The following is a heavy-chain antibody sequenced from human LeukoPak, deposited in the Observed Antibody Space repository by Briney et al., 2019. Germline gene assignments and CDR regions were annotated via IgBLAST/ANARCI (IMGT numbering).Heavy chain of an antibody. D-gene: IGHD4-23*01. V-gene: IGHV3-7*04. Sequence: PEGSLRLSCAASGFNFGEFWMAWVRQTPGMGLEWVADIKEDGSESFYVDSVKGRFTISRDNAKNSLYLQMNSLRAEDTAVYYCARGPTRGNSFDYWGQGTLVTVSS. CDR2: IKEDGSES. J-gene: IGHJ4*02. CDR3: ARGPTRGNSFDY. CDR1: GFNFGEFW.